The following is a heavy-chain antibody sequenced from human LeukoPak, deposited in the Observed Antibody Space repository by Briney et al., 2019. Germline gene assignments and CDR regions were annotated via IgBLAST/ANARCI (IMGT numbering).Heavy chain of an antibody. CDR1: GFTFSSYA. CDR3: ARVGFPYVLRYFDWSLDY. CDR2: ISYDGSNK. J-gene: IGHJ4*02. D-gene: IGHD3-9*01. Sequence: PGGSLRLSCAASGFTFSSYAMHWVRQAPGKGLEWVAVISYDGSNKYYADSVKGRFTISRDNSKNTLYLQMNGLRAEDTAVYYCARVGFPYVLRYFDWSLDYWGQGTLVTVSS. V-gene: IGHV3-30-3*01.